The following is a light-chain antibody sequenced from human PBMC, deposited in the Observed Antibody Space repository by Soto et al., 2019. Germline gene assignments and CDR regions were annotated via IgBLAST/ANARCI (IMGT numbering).Light chain of an antibody. Sequence: ETVLTHAPCTLSLSPWESATLSSSARQSVSSSYLAWYQQKPGQAPRRLIYGASSRATGIPDRFSGSGSGTDFTLTISRLEPEDFATYYCQQSYSTLWTFGQGTKVDIK. CDR3: QQSYSTLWT. CDR2: GAS. CDR1: QSVSSSY. V-gene: IGKV3-20*01. J-gene: IGKJ1*01.